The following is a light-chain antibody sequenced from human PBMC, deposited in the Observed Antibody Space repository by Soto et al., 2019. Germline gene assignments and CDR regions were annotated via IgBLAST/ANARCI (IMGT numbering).Light chain of an antibody. J-gene: IGLJ1*01. V-gene: IGLV2-14*01. CDR3: SSYTSSSTYV. CDR1: SSDIGGYNS. Sequence: QSALTQSPSASGSPGQSVTISCTGTSSDIGGYNSVSWYQQHPGKAPKVMIYEVSDRPSGVSNRFSGSKSGNTASLTISGLQAEDEADYYCSSYTSSSTYVFRTGTKVTVL. CDR2: EVS.